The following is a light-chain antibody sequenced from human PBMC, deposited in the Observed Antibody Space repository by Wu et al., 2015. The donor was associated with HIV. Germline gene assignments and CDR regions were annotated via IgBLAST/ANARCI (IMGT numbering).Light chain of an antibody. CDR3: QQYGSSPGT. V-gene: IGKV3-20*01. J-gene: IGKJ2*01. Sequence: EIVLTQSPGTLSLSPGERTSLSCRASQSVSSSFLAWYQQTPGQAPRLLIYGASRRATGIPDRFSGSGSGTDFTLTISRLEPEDCAVYYCQQYGSSPGTFGQGTKLEIK. CDR1: QSVSSSF. CDR2: GAS.